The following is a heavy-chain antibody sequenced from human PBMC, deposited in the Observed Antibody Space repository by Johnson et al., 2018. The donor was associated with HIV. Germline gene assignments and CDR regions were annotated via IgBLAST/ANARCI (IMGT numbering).Heavy chain of an antibody. CDR3: ASPSGSSRLAFDI. CDR2: IFTVGDV. V-gene: IGHV3-66*02. D-gene: IGHD1-26*01. J-gene: IGHJ3*02. CDR1: GITVSSNY. Sequence: VQLVESGGGLAQPGGSLRLSCAASGITVSSNYMSWVRQAPGKGLEWVSVIFTVGDVYYADSVKGRFTISRDNSKNTLYLQMNSLRAEDTAVYYCASPSGSSRLAFDIWGQGTMVTVSS.